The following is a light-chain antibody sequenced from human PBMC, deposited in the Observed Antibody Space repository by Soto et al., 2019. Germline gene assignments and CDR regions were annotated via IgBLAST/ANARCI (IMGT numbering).Light chain of an antibody. J-gene: IGKJ1*01. CDR3: QQYNNWWT. V-gene: IGKV3-15*01. CDR2: GAS. Sequence: EIVLTQSPATLSLSPGERATLSCRASQSVSSNLAWYQQKPGQAPRLLIYGASTRATGIPARFTGSGFGTEFTLTISSLQSEDLAVYYCQQYNNWWTFGQGTKVDIK. CDR1: QSVSSN.